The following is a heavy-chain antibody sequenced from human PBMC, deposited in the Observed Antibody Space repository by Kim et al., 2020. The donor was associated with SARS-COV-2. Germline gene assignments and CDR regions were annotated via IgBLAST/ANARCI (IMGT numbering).Heavy chain of an antibody. CDR3: AHSSGGFGELLGPDTFYNWFDP. D-gene: IGHD3-10*01. V-gene: IGHV2-5*02. Sequence: SGPTLVKPTQTLTLTCTFSGFSLSTSGVGVGWIRQPPGKALEWLALIYWDDDKRYSPSLKSRLTITKDTSKNQVVLTMTNMDPVDTATYYCAHSSGGFGELLGPDTFYNWFDPWGQGTLVTVSS. CDR2: IYWDDDK. J-gene: IGHJ5*02. CDR1: GFSLSTSGVG.